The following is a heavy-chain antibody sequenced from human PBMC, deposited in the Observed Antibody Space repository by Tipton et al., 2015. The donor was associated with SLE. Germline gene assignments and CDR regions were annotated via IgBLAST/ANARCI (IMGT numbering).Heavy chain of an antibody. CDR1: GFTFSGSA. CDR3: ASELGQWAFDI. J-gene: IGHJ3*02. CDR2: ISGKANSYAT. V-gene: IGHV3-73*01. D-gene: IGHD7-27*01. Sequence: SLRLSCAASGFTFSGSAIHWVRQASGKGLEWVGRISGKANSYATAYAASVKGRFTVSRDDSKNTAYLQMNSLRAEDTAVYYCASELGQWAFDIWGQGTMVTVSS.